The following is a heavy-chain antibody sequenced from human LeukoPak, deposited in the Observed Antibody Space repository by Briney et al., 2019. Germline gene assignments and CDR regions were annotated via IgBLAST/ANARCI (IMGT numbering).Heavy chain of an antibody. Sequence: ASVKVSCKASGYPVTNYFMHWVQQAPGQGRVWMGIINPSGGSTSYAQKFQGRVTMTRDTSTSTVYMELSSLRSEDTAVYYCARGGSSSSPFFDYWGQGTLVTVSS. D-gene: IGHD6-13*01. CDR3: ARGGSSSSPFFDY. CDR2: INPSGGST. J-gene: IGHJ4*02. V-gene: IGHV1-46*01. CDR1: GYPVTNYF.